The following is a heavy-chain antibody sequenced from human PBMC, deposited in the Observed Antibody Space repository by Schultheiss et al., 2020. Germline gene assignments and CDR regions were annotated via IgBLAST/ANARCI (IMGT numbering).Heavy chain of an antibody. D-gene: IGHD4-17*01. Sequence: ESLKISCAASGFTFSNAWMSWVRQAPGKGLEWVGRIKSKTDGGTTDYAAPVKGRFTISRDNSKNTLYLQMSSLRAEDTAVYYCVKESSGDRAFFYYYYYMDVWGKGTTVTVSS. CDR1: GFTFSNAW. J-gene: IGHJ6*03. V-gene: IGHV3-15*05. CDR2: IKSKTDGGTT. CDR3: VKESSGDRAFFYYYYYMDV.